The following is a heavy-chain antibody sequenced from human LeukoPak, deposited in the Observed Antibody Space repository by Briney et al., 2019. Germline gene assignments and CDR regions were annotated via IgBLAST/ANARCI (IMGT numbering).Heavy chain of an antibody. CDR2: INHSGRT. J-gene: IGHJ4*02. V-gene: IGHV4-38-2*02. Sequence: SETLSLTCSVSGYSISSGYYWAWVRQPPGKGLEWIGAINHSGRTYYNPSLKSRVTISVDTCKNQFSLKMTSVTAADTALYYCARGWDYDSSEPHEYWGQGTLVTVSS. D-gene: IGHD3-22*01. CDR1: GYSISSGYY. CDR3: ARGWDYDSSEPHEY.